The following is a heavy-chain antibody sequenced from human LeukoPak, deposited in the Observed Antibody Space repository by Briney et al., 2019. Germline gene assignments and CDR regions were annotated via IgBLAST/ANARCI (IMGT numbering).Heavy chain of an antibody. V-gene: IGHV3-66*01. Sequence: GGSLRLSCAASAFSLNAYNMNWVRQAPGKGLEWVSVIYSGGSTYYADSVKGRFTISRDNSKNTLYLQMNSLKTEDTAVYYCTTSGGVPWGQGTLVTVSS. CDR3: TTSGGVP. CDR2: IYSGGST. CDR1: AFSLNAYN. D-gene: IGHD1-26*01. J-gene: IGHJ5*02.